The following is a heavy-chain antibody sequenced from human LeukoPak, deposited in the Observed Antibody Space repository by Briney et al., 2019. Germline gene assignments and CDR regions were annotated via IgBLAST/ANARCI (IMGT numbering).Heavy chain of an antibody. CDR2: ISSSSSTI. CDR3: ARDDLRRYCSSTSCYIRGLIYGMDV. CDR1: GFTFSSYS. J-gene: IGHJ6*02. D-gene: IGHD2-2*02. V-gene: IGHV3-48*02. Sequence: GGSLRLSCAASGFTFSSYSMNWVRQAPGKGLEWVSYISSSSSTIYYADSVKGRFTISRDNAKNSLYLQMNSLRDEDTAVYYCARDDLRRYCSSTSCYIRGLIYGMDVWGQGTTVTVSS.